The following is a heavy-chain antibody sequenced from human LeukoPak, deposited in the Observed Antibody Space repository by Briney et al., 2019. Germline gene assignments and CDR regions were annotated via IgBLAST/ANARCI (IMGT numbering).Heavy chain of an antibody. J-gene: IGHJ4*02. D-gene: IGHD4-17*01. V-gene: IGHV1-2*02. CDR1: GYTFTSYY. CDR3: ARRPPTVTTVGPGSY. Sequence: GASVKVSCKASGYTFTSYYMHWVRQAPGQGLEWMGWINPNSGGTNYAQKFQGRVTMTRDTSISTAYMELSRLRSDDTAVYYCARRPPTVTTVGPGSYWGQGTLVTVSS. CDR2: INPNSGGT.